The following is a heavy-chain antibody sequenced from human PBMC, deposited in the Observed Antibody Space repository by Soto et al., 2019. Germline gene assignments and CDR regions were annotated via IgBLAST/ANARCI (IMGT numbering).Heavy chain of an antibody. CDR2: ISYDGINK. Sequence: LRLSCAASGFTFSSYGMHWVRQAPGKGLEWVASISYDGINKYYADSVKGRFTISRDNSKNTLYLQINSLRAEDTAVYYCAKVPLPGYCSGGSCYSFDYWGQGTLVTVSS. CDR1: GFTFSSYG. J-gene: IGHJ4*02. D-gene: IGHD2-15*01. CDR3: AKVPLPGYCSGGSCYSFDY. V-gene: IGHV3-30*18.